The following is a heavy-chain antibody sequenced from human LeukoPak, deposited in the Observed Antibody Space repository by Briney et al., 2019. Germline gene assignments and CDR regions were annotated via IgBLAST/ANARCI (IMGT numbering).Heavy chain of an antibody. CDR1: GFTFSSHW. CDR2: ITADGSGT. CDR3: VRGAPSDFSYTSCARGNWFDP. V-gene: IGHV3-74*01. Sequence: GGSLRLSCAASGFTFSSHWMHWVRQAPEKGLVGVAHITADGSGTYYAASVKGRFTISRDNAKNTLYLQMHSLTAEDTAVYYCVRGAPSDFSYTSCARGNWFDPWGQGTLVTVSS. D-gene: IGHD2-2*01. J-gene: IGHJ5*02.